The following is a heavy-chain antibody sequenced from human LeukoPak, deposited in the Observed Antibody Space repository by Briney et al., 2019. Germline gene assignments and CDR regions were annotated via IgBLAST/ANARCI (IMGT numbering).Heavy chain of an antibody. V-gene: IGHV1-69*04. J-gene: IGHJ4*02. Sequence: GASVKVSCKASGGTFSSYAISWVRQAPGQGLEWMGRIIPILGIANYAQKFQGGVTITADKSTSTAYMELSSLRSEDTAVYYCARQYDSSGYQYYFDYWGQGTLVTVSS. CDR2: IIPILGIA. CDR1: GGTFSSYA. D-gene: IGHD3-22*01. CDR3: ARQYDSSGYQYYFDY.